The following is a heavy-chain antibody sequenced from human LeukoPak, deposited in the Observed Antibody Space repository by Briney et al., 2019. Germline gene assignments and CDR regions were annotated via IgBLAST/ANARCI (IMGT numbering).Heavy chain of an antibody. J-gene: IGHJ6*03. CDR3: ARAGGSYYYYMDV. CDR1: GFTFSSYG. CDR2: IWYDGSNK. D-gene: IGHD2-15*01. V-gene: IGHV3-33*01. Sequence: GGSLRLSCAAAGFTFSSYGMHWVRQAPGKGLEWVAVIWYDGSNKYYADSVKGRFTISRDNSKNTLYLQMNSLRAEDTAVYYCARAGGSYYYYMDVWGQGTLVTVSS.